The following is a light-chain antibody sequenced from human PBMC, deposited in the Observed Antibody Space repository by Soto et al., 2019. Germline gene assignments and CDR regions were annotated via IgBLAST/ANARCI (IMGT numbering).Light chain of an antibody. Sequence: EIVLTQSPGTLSLSPGERATLSCRASQSVRSGYLAWYQHKPGQAPRPLIYGASARASGIPDRFSGSGSGTDFTLTIGRLEPEVTAASSCEKYGSSQQTFGQGT. CDR3: EKYGSSQQT. CDR1: QSVRSGY. V-gene: IGKV3-20*01. J-gene: IGKJ1*01. CDR2: GAS.